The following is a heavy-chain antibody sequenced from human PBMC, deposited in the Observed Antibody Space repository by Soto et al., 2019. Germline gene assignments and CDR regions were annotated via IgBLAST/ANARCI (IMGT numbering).Heavy chain of an antibody. J-gene: IGHJ4*02. V-gene: IGHV2-5*01. CDR1: GFSLTTSGVG. Sequence: QITLKESGPTLVKPTQTLTLTCTFSGFSLTTSGVGVGWIRQPPGKALEWLALIYWNDEKRYSPSLKSRLTITKDTSRNQVVLTMTNMDPVDTATYYCAHRLRWLVNFDYWGQGTLVTVSS. CDR2: IYWNDEK. CDR3: AHRLRWLVNFDY. D-gene: IGHD6-19*01.